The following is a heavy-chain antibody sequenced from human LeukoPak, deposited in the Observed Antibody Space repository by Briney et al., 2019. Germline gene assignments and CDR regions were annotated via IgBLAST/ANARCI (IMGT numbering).Heavy chain of an antibody. CDR3: ARGPSGYHNT. V-gene: IGHV3-30*14. CDR1: EFTFGNFA. J-gene: IGHJ4*02. CDR2: ISYDGSNK. D-gene: IGHD5-12*01. Sequence: GGSLRLSCAASEFTFGNFAIHWVRQAPGKGLEWVAVISYDGSNKYYADSVKGRFTISRDNSKNTLYLQMNSLRAEDTAVYYCARGPSGYHNTGGQGTLVTVSS.